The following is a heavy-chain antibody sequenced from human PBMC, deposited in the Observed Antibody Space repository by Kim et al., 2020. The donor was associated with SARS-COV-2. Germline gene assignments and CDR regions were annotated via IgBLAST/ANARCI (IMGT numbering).Heavy chain of an antibody. Sequence: YAQKFQGRVTITADESTSTAYMELSSLRSEDTAVYYCARDLLSIAAHDYWGQGTMVTVSS. CDR3: ARDLLSIAAHDY. V-gene: IGHV1-69*01. D-gene: IGHD6-6*01. J-gene: IGHJ4*02.